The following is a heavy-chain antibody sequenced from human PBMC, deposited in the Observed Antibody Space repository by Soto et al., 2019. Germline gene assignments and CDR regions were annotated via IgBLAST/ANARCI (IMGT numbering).Heavy chain of an antibody. D-gene: IGHD2-2*01. V-gene: IGHV3-7*01. CDR3: VRGSTSFDS. CDR1: GFTFNTYW. CDR2: IIQDGSQK. J-gene: IGHJ4*02. Sequence: GGSLRLSCSGFTFNTYWMSWVRQAPGKGLEWVANIIQDGSQKNYVGSVRGRFTISRDNAKTSLSLQMDRLRVDDTAVYYCVRGSTSFDSWGQGTVVTAPQ.